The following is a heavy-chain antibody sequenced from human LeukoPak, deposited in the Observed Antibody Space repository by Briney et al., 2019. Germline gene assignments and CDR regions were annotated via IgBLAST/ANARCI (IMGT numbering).Heavy chain of an antibody. J-gene: IGHJ4*02. CDR1: GYIFTAYY. CDR3: VRGGDGDRRDFDY. V-gene: IGHV1-2*02. CDR2: INPNSGDP. D-gene: IGHD5-24*01. Sequence: ASAKVSCKASGYIFTAYYLHWVRQAPGQGLEWMGWINPNSGDPNYAQNFQGRVTMSRDTSISTAYMELSSLRSDDKAVYYCVRGGDGDRRDFDYWGQGTLVTVSS.